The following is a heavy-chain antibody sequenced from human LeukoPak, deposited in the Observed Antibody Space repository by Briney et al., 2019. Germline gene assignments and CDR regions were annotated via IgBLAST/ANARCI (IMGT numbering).Heavy chain of an antibody. Sequence: GGSLRLSCAASGFTFSSYWMSWVRQAPGKGLEWVANIKQDGSEKYYVDSVKGRFTISRDNAKNSLYLQMNSLRAEDTAVYYCAREPDYYDSSGYSGSAFDIWGQGTMVTVSS. CDR2: IKQDGSEK. CDR3: AREPDYYDSSGYSGSAFDI. J-gene: IGHJ3*02. CDR1: GFTFSSYW. V-gene: IGHV3-7*01. D-gene: IGHD3-22*01.